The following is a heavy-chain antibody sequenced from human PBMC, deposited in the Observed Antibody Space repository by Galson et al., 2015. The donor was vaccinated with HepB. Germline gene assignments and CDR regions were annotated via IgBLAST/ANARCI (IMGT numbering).Heavy chain of an antibody. Sequence: GWIRQPPGKGLEWIGSIYYGGSTYYNPSLKSRVTISIDTSKNQFSLKVDSVTATDTAVYYCATRYTSSWYRGPLDYWGQGALVTVSP. CDR3: ATRYTSSWYRGPLDY. J-gene: IGHJ4*02. CDR2: IYYGGST. V-gene: IGHV4-39*01. D-gene: IGHD6-13*01.